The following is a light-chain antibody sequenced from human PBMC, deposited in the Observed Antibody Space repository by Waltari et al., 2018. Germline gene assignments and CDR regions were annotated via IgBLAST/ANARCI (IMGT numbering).Light chain of an antibody. V-gene: IGKV3-20*01. CDR1: QSVSSSY. CDR3: QQYGSSYT. Sequence: EIVLTQSPGTLSLSPGERATLSCRASQSVSSSYLVWYQQKPGQASRLLIYGASSRATGIPDRFSGSGSGTDFTLTISRLEPEDFAVYYCQQYGSSYTFGQGTKLEIK. CDR2: GAS. J-gene: IGKJ2*01.